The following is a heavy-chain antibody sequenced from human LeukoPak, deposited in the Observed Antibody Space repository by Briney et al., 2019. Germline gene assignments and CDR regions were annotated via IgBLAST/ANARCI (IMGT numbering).Heavy chain of an antibody. V-gene: IGHV1-2*02. CDR2: IHPNNGGT. Sequence: ASVKVSCKASGYTFTGYYIHWVRQAPGQGLEWMGWIHPNNGGTNYAQKFQGRVTMTRDTSISTAYVELSRLRSDDTAVYYCVRDLGSIQWLPGSDDYWGQGTLVTVSS. CDR1: GYTFTGYY. CDR3: VRDLGSIQWLPGSDDY. J-gene: IGHJ4*02. D-gene: IGHD6-19*01.